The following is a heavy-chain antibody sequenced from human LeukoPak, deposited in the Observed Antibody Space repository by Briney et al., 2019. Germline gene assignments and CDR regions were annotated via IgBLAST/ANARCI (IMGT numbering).Heavy chain of an antibody. CDR1: GGSISSGDYY. CDR2: IYYSGST. V-gene: IGHV4-30-4*01. D-gene: IGHD1-20*01. Sequence: SETLSLTCTVSGGSISSGDYYWSWIRQPPGKGLEWIGYIYYSGSTYYNPSLKSRVTISVDTSKNQFSLKLSSVTAADTAVYYCARAEMSIAGTLNWFDPWGQGTLVTVSS. CDR3: ARAEMSIAGTLNWFDP. J-gene: IGHJ5*02.